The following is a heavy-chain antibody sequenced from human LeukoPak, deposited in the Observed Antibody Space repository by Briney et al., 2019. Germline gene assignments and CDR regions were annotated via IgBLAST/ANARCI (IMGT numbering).Heavy chain of an antibody. CDR1: GFTFSSYS. V-gene: IGHV3-21*01. CDR3: VRDRVMITFGGVIGY. D-gene: IGHD3-16*01. Sequence: GGSLRLSCAASGFTFSSYSMNWVRQAPGKGLEWVSSISSSSSYIYYADSVKGRFTISRDNAKNSLYLQMNSLRAEDTAVYYCVRDRVMITFGGVIGYWGQGTLSPSPQ. J-gene: IGHJ4*02. CDR2: ISSSSSYI.